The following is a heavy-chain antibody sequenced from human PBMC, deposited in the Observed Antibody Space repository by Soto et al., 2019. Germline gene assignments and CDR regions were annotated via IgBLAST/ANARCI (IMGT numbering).Heavy chain of an antibody. Sequence: SETLSLTCTVSGGSISSYYWSWIRQPPGKGLEWIGYIYYSGSTNYNPSLKSRVTISVDTSKNQFSLKLSSVTAADTAVYYCARGRGSLGLVAMTLDYWGQGTLVTVSS. D-gene: IGHD3-16*01. J-gene: IGHJ4*02. CDR1: GGSISSYY. CDR2: IYYSGST. CDR3: ARGRGSLGLVAMTLDY. V-gene: IGHV4-59*01.